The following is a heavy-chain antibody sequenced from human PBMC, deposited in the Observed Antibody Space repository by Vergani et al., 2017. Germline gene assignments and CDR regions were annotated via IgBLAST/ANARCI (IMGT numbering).Heavy chain of an antibody. CDR1: GFTFRSYA. D-gene: IGHD4-11*01. CDR3: ARVFDYSNYFDY. CDR2: ISSSSSYI. V-gene: IGHV3-21*01. Sequence: VQLVESGGGVVQPGRSLRLSCEASGFTFRSYAMHWVRQAPGKGLEWVSSISSSSSYIYYADSVKGRFTISRDNAKNSLYLQMNSLRAEDTAVYYCARVFDYSNYFDYWGQGTLVTVSS. J-gene: IGHJ4*02.